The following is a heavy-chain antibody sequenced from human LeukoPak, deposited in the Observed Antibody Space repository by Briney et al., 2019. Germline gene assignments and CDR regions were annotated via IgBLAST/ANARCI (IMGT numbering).Heavy chain of an antibody. V-gene: IGHV1-18*01. Sequence: ASVKVSCKASGYTFTHHGISWVRQAPGQGLEWMGWISCYNGDTIYAQNVQGRVTMTTDASTRTAYIEVRNLRSDDTAMYYCARDPSNSSGYYAHFDSWGQGTLVTVFS. J-gene: IGHJ4*02. CDR3: ARDPSNSSGYYAHFDS. D-gene: IGHD3-22*01. CDR2: ISCYNGDT. CDR1: GYTFTHHG.